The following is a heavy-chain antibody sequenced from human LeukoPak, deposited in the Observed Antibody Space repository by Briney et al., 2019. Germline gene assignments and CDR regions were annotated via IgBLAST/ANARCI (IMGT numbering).Heavy chain of an antibody. J-gene: IGHJ4*02. CDR3: ARVEPYCSSTSCYWRYFDY. D-gene: IGHD2-2*01. Sequence: GGSLRLSXAASGFTFSSYSMNWVRQAPGKGLEWVSSISSSSSYIYYADSVKGRFTISRDNAKNSLYLQMNSLRAEDTAVYYCARVEPYCSSTSCYWRYFDYWGQGTLVTVSS. V-gene: IGHV3-21*01. CDR2: ISSSSSYI. CDR1: GFTFSSYS.